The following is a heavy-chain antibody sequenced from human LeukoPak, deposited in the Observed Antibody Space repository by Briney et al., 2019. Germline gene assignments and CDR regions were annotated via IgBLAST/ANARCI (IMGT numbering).Heavy chain of an antibody. J-gene: IGHJ3*02. D-gene: IGHD6-19*01. CDR1: GFTFDDYS. CDR2: ISWNSGSI. Sequence: PGGSLRLSGAASGFTFDDYSMHWVRQAPGKGLVCVSGISWNSGSIGYADSVKGRFTISRENAKNSLYLQMNSLRAEDTALYYCAKGSSGWTSDAFDIWGQGTMVTVSS. CDR3: AKGSSGWTSDAFDI. V-gene: IGHV3-9*01.